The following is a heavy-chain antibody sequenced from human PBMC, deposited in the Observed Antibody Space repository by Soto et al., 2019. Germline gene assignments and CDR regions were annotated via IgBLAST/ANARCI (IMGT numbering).Heavy chain of an antibody. J-gene: IGHJ1*01. V-gene: IGHV3-33*01. CDR3: ARDRGITGTTRVYFQH. D-gene: IGHD1-7*01. CDR2: IWYDGGNK. CDR1: GFTFSSYG. Sequence: QEQLVQSGGGVVQPGRSLRLSCAASGFTFSSYGMHWVRQAPGKGLEWVAVIWYDGGNKYYADSVKGRFTISRDNSKNTLYLQMNSLSAEDTAVYYCARDRGITGTTRVYFQHWGQGTLVTVSS.